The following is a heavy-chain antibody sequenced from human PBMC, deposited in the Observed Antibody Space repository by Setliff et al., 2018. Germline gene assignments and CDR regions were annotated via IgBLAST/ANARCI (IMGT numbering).Heavy chain of an antibody. CDR1: GGTFSSYA. D-gene: IGHD3-22*01. V-gene: IGHV1-69*06. Sequence: GASVKVSCKASGGTFSSYAISWVRQAPGQGLEWMGGIIPIFGTANYAQKFQGRVTMTEDTSTDTAYMELGSLRSEDTAVYYCATGGSSGYYYNWFDPWGQGTLVTVSS. J-gene: IGHJ5*02. CDR3: ATGGSSGYYYNWFDP. CDR2: IIPIFGTA.